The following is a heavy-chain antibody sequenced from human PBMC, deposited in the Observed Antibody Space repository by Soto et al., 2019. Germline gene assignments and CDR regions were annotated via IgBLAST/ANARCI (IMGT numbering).Heavy chain of an antibody. D-gene: IGHD1-26*01. V-gene: IGHV1-2*02. CDR3: ARGGARGFAY. J-gene: IGHJ4*02. Sequence: QVQLVQSGAEVKKRGASVQVSCKASGYTFTGYYMHWVRQAPGQGLEWMGWINPNRSGTTYARKFQGRVTMTRDTSVSTAYMELSRLRSDHTAVYYCARGGARGFAYWCRGTLVTVSS. CDR2: INPNRSGT. CDR1: GYTFTGYY.